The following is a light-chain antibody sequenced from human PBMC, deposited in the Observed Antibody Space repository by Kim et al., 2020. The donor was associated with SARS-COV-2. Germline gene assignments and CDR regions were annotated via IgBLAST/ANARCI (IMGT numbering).Light chain of an antibody. CDR3: QQRITGPWT. V-gene: IGKV3-11*01. Sequence: EIVLTQSPATLSLSPGNRATLSCRASQNVNIYLAWYQQKPGQAPRLLIYGASNRATVIPARFSGSGSGTDFALTISSLEAEDSAVYYCQQRITGPWTFGQGTKVDIK. CDR1: QNVNIY. J-gene: IGKJ1*01. CDR2: GAS.